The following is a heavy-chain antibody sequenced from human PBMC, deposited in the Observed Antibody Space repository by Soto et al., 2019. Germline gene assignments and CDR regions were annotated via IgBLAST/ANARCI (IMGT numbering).Heavy chain of an antibody. J-gene: IGHJ4*02. CDR3: AKPLYDYGDYVGAY. CDR2: ISYDGSNK. V-gene: IGHV3-30*18. D-gene: IGHD4-17*01. Sequence: QVQLVESGGDVVQPGRSLRLSCAASGFTFSSYGMHWVRQAPGKGLEWVAVISYDGSNKYYADSVKGRFTISRDNSKNTLYLQMNSLRAEDTAVYYCAKPLYDYGDYVGAYWGKGTLVTVSS. CDR1: GFTFSSYG.